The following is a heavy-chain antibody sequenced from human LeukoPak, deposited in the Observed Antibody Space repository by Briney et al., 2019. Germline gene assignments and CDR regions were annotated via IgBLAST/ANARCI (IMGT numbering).Heavy chain of an antibody. J-gene: IGHJ4*02. Sequence: SETLFLTCAVYGGSFSGYYWSWIRQPPGKGLEWIGEINHSGSTNYNPSLKSRVTISVDTSKNQFSLKLSSVTAADTAVYYCARGDWYYYDSSGYYPYWGQGTLVTVSS. V-gene: IGHV4-34*01. CDR1: GGSFSGYY. CDR3: ARGDWYYYDSSGYYPY. D-gene: IGHD3-22*01. CDR2: INHSGST.